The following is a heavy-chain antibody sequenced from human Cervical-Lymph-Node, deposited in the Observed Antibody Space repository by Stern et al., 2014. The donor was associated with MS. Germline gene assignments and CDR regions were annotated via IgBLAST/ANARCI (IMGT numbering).Heavy chain of an antibody. CDR3: ARDLPSAGYGMDV. CDR1: GDIFSTYS. CDR2: IIPMFGIA. D-gene: IGHD3-10*01. J-gene: IGHJ6*02. V-gene: IGHV1-69*09. Sequence: QVQLVESGAEVKKPGSSVKVSCKASGDIFSTYSITWVRQAPGQGLERMGRIIPMFGIANYAQKFQGRLTITADTSTSTAYMELSSLRSEDTAVFYCARDLPSAGYGMDVWGQGTTVTVSS.